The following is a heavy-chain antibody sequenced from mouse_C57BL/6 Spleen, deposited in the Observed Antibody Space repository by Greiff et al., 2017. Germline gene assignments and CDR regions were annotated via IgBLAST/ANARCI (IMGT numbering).Heavy chain of an antibody. Sequence: QVQLQQPGAELVRPGSSVKLSCKASGYTFTSYWMHWVKQRPIQGLEWIGNIDPSDSETHYNQKFKDKATLTVDKSSSTAYMQLSSLTSEDSAVYYCARSVYDGYYASGDFDVWGTGTTVTVSS. CDR3: ARSVYDGYYASGDFDV. CDR1: GYTFTSYW. V-gene: IGHV1-52*01. D-gene: IGHD2-3*01. CDR2: IDPSDSET. J-gene: IGHJ1*03.